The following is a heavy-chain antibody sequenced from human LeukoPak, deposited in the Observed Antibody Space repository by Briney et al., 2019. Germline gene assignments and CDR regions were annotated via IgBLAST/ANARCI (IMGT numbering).Heavy chain of an antibody. V-gene: IGHV3-23*01. CDR2: ITVSGGAT. Sequence: GGSLRLSCAASGFIFSNYAMSWVRQAPGKGLEWVSGITVSGGATYYTDSVKGRFTISRDNSKNTLYLQMNSLRAEDTAVYYCAKDLSDDYVWGSYGYWGQGTLVTVSS. D-gene: IGHD3-16*01. CDR3: AKDLSDDYVWGSYGY. CDR1: GFIFSNYA. J-gene: IGHJ4*02.